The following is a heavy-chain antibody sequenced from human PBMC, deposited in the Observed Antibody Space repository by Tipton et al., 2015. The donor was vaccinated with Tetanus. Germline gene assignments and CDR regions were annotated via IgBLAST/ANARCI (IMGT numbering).Heavy chain of an antibody. V-gene: IGHV3-21*04. CDR1: GFTFSSYS. D-gene: IGHD5-12*01. CDR3: ARENGGYDYYYYGMDV. Sequence: SLRLSCAASGFTFSSYSMNWVRQAPGKGLEWVSSISSSSSYIYYADSVKGRFTISRDNAKNSLYLQMNSLRAEDTAVYYCARENGGYDYYYYGMDVWGQGTTVTVSS. CDR2: ISSSSSYI. J-gene: IGHJ6*02.